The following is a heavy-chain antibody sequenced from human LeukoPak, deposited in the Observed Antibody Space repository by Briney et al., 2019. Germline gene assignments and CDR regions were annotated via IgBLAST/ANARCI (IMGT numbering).Heavy chain of an antibody. CDR2: IKQDGSEK. V-gene: IGHV3-7*01. J-gene: IGHJ5*02. CDR3: ARDLGQYYDTSDNWFDP. D-gene: IGHD3-22*01. Sequence: GGSLRLSCAASGFTLSTYNMKWVRQAPGKGLEWVANIKQDGSEKYYVDSVKGRFTISRDNAKNTLNLQMNSLRAEDTAVYYCARDLGQYYDTSDNWFDPWGQGTLVTVSS. CDR1: GFTLSTYN.